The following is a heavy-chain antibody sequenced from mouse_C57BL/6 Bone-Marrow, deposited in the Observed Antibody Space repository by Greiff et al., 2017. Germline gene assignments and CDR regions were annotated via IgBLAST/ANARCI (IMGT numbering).Heavy chain of an antibody. J-gene: IGHJ3*01. CDR1: GYSITSGYY. CDR2: ISYDGSN. D-gene: IGHD3-2*02. CDR3: ARDPGAYSSGYVAWFAY. Sequence: EVKLQESGPGLVKPSQSLSLTCSVTGYSITSGYYWNWIRQFPGNKLEWMGYISYDGSNNYNPSLKNRISITRDTSKNQFFLKLNSVTTEDTATYYCARDPGAYSSGYVAWFAYWGQGTLVTVSA. V-gene: IGHV3-6*01.